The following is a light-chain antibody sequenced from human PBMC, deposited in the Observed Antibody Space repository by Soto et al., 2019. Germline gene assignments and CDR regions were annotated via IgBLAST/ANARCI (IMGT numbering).Light chain of an antibody. CDR1: QSVSSK. J-gene: IGKJ1*01. CDR3: QQYNNWPLWT. V-gene: IGKV3-15*01. Sequence: EIVMTQSPATLSVSPGERATLSCRASQSVSSKLAWYQQKPGQAPRLLIYSASTRATGIPARFSGSGSGTEFTLTISSLQSEDFAVYYCQQYNNWPLWTFGQGTKVEIK. CDR2: SAS.